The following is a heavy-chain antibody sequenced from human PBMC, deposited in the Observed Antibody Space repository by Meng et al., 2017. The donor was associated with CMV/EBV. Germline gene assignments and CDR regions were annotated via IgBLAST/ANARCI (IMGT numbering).Heavy chain of an antibody. V-gene: IGHV1-68*01. Sequence: ASVKVSCKASGYTFTYCSLHWLQQAPGQGLERMRWITLYNGNTNYAKKFQGRVTMTRNTSINTAYMELSSLRSEDTAVYYCARHYYDSDYWGQGTLVTVSS. J-gene: IGHJ4*02. CDR2: ITLYNGNT. D-gene: IGHD3-10*01. CDR3: ARHYYDSDY. CDR1: GYTFTYCS.